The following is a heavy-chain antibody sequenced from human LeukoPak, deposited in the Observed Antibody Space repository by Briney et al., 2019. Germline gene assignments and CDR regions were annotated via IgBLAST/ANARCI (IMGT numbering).Heavy chain of an antibody. Sequence: GGSLRLSCAASGFTSSNHDMNWVRQAPGKGLEWVSIISGSGATTFYTDSVKGRFTISRDNSKNTLYLQMNSLRAEDTAVYYCARDSSQWLADYWGQGTLVTVSS. J-gene: IGHJ4*02. CDR2: ISGSGATT. V-gene: IGHV3-23*01. CDR1: GFTSSNHD. CDR3: ARDSSQWLADY. D-gene: IGHD6-19*01.